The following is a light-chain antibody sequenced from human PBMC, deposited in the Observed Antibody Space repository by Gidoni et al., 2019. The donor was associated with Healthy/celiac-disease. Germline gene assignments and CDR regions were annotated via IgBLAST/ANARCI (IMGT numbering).Light chain of an antibody. CDR3: QQYNSYAWT. CDR1: QSISNW. V-gene: IGKV1-5*03. CDR2: KAF. J-gene: IGKJ1*01. Sequence: DIQITQSPSTLSASVGDRVTITCRASQSISNWFAWYQQKPGKAPKLLIYKAFSLESGVPSRFSGSGSGTEFTLTISSLQPDDFATYYCQQYNSYAWTVGQGTKVEIK.